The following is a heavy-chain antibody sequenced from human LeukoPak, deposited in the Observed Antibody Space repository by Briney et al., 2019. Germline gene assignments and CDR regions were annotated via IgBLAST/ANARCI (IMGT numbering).Heavy chain of an antibody. V-gene: IGHV1-58*01. D-gene: IGHD3-22*01. CDR1: GFTFTSSA. J-gene: IGHJ6*03. Sequence: VASVKVSCKASGFTFTSSAVQWVRQARGQRLEWIGWIVVGSGNTNYAQKFQERVTITRDMSTSTAYMELSSLRSEDTAVYYCAARYYYDSSGTAMDVWGKGTTVTVSS. CDR3: AARYYYDSSGTAMDV. CDR2: IVVGSGNT.